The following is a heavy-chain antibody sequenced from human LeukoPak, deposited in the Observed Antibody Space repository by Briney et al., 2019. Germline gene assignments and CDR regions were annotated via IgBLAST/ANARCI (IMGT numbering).Heavy chain of an antibody. CDR3: AREIPVQFNYYGMDV. Sequence: GESLKISCKGSEYKFNSYWIAWVRQMPGEGPEWMGIIYPGDFDIRYSPSFQGQVTISADKSISTAYLQWSSLKASDTAMYYCAREIPVQFNYYGMDVWGQGTTVTVSS. D-gene: IGHD4-11*01. CDR2: IYPGDFDI. J-gene: IGHJ6*02. CDR1: EYKFNSYW. V-gene: IGHV5-51*01.